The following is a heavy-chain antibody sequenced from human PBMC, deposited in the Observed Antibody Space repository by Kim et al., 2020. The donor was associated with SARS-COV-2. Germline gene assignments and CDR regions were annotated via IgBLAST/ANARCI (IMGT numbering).Heavy chain of an antibody. CDR2: INHSGST. Sequence: SETLSLTCAVYGGSFSGYYWSWIRQPPGKGLEWIGEINHSGSTNYNPSLKSRVTISVDTSKNQFSLKLSSVTAADTAVYYCAGGSRWYYGSGSYYNGYYFDYWGQGTLVTVSS. CDR1: GGSFSGYY. J-gene: IGHJ4*02. D-gene: IGHD3-10*01. V-gene: IGHV4-34*01. CDR3: AGGSRWYYGSGSYYNGYYFDY.